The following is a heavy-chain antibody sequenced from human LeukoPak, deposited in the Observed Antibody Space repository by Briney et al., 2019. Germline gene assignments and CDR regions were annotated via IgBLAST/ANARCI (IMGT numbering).Heavy chain of an antibody. J-gene: IGHJ5*02. CDR2: INHSGST. Sequence: PSETLSLTCAVYGGSFSGYYWSWIRQPPGKGLEWIGEINHSGSTNYNPSLKSRVTISVDTSKNQFSLKLSSVTAADTAVYYCARVGLGRWFDPWGQGTPVTVSS. V-gene: IGHV4-34*01. CDR3: ARVGLGRWFDP. CDR1: GGSFSGYY.